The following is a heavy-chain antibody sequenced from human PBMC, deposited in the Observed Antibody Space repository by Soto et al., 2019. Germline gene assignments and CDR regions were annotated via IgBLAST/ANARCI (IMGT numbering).Heavy chain of an antibody. Sequence: SETLSLTCTVSGGSISNYYWSWIRQPAGKGLEWIGRIYNSGSIKYNPSLKSRVTMSDDTSKNQFSLNLISVTAADTAVYYCARSGGSFNLDYWGLGTLVTVSS. CDR1: GGSISNYY. CDR3: ARSGGSFNLDY. CDR2: IYNSGSI. J-gene: IGHJ4*02. V-gene: IGHV4-4*07. D-gene: IGHD1-26*01.